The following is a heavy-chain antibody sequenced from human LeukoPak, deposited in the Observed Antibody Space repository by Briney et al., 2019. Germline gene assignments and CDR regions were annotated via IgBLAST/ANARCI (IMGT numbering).Heavy chain of an antibody. CDR2: VYFDGGT. V-gene: IGHV4-39*07. J-gene: IGHJ5*02. CDR3: ARDHYYDGRGRFDP. CDR1: GGSVTSGTYH. D-gene: IGHD3-16*01. Sequence: SETLSLTCSVSGGSVTSGTYHWGWIRQPPGKGLEWIGSVYFDGGTHYKPSLQSRVTISVDTSKNQFSLRLSSVAAADAALYYCARDHYYDGRGRFDPWGQGTLVTVSS.